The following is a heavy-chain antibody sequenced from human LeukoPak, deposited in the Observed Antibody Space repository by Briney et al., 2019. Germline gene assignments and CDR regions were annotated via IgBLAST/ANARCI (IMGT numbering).Heavy chain of an antibody. V-gene: IGHV3-23*01. D-gene: IGHD2-21*02. CDR3: AKDRYCYGGDCSGELDN. CDR1: GFTFSSCA. Sequence: PGGSLRLSCAASGFTFSSCAMSWVRQAPGKGLEWVSGTSGSGGSTYYADSVKGRFTISRDNSKNTLYLQMNSLRAEDTAVYYCAKDRYCYGGDCSGELDNWGQGTLVTVTS. J-gene: IGHJ4*02. CDR2: TSGSGGST.